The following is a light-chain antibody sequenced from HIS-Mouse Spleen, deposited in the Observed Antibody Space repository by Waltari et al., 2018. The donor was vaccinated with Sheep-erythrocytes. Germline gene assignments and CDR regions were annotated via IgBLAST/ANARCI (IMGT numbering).Light chain of an antibody. Sequence: QSALTQPRSVSGSPGQSVTIPCTGTSRDVGGYNYVSWYQQHPGKAPKLMIYDVSKRPSGVPDRFSGSKSGNTASLTISGLQAEDEADYYCCSYAGSYNHVFGTGTKVTVL. V-gene: IGLV2-11*01. CDR3: CSYAGSYNHV. CDR2: DVS. J-gene: IGLJ1*01. CDR1: SRDVGGYNY.